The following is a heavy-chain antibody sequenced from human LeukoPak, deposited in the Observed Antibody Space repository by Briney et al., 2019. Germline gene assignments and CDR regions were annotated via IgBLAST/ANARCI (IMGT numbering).Heavy chain of an antibody. D-gene: IGHD2-21*01. J-gene: IGHJ4*02. CDR2: INNDGSST. CDR3: ARDPNYSENFDY. V-gene: IGHV3-74*01. CDR1: GFTSSSYW. Sequence: GGSLRLSCAVSGFTSSSYWMHWVRQAPGKGLVWVSRINNDGSSTSYADSVKGRFTISRDNAKNTLYLQMNSLRAEDTAVYYCARDPNYSENFDYWGQGTLVTVSS.